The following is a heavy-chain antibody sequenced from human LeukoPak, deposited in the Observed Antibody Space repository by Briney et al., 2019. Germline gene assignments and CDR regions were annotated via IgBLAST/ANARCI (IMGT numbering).Heavy chain of an antibody. CDR1: GGSISSYY. Sequence: PSETLSLTCTVSGGSISSYYWSWIRQPPGKGLEWIGYIYYSGSTNYNPSLKSRVTISVDTSKNQFSLKLSSVTAADTAVYYCARVEDVDTATGDWFDPWGQGTLVTVSS. J-gene: IGHJ5*02. V-gene: IGHV4-59*01. D-gene: IGHD5-18*01. CDR3: ARVEDVDTATGDWFDP. CDR2: IYYSGST.